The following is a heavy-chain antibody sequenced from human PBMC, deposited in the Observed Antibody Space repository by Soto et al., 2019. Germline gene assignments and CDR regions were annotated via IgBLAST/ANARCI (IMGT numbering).Heavy chain of an antibody. V-gene: IGHV1-18*01. CDR2: VSAYNGNT. J-gene: IGHJ4*02. CDR3: ARDGLNESLAAAGCFDY. D-gene: IGHD6-13*01. CDR1: GYTFTSYG. Sequence: QVQLVQSGAEVKKPGASVKVSCKASGYTFTSYGISWVRQAPGQGLEWMGRVSAYNGNTNYAQKLQGRVTMTTDTSTSTAYMELRSLRSDDTAVYYCARDGLNESLAAAGCFDYWGQGTLVTVSS.